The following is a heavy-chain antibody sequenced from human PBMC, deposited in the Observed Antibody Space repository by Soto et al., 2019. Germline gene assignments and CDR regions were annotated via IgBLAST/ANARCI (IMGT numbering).Heavy chain of an antibody. D-gene: IGHD2-21*01. V-gene: IGHV4-59*01. Sequence: PSETLSLTCTVSGAPITINYWRWIRQAPGKGLEWIGYIYYSGSTTYNPSLKSRVTMSADTSKDQFSLKLNSVTAADTAVYYCARDAGGAYDHWGRGILVTVSS. CDR1: GAPITINY. CDR2: IYYSGST. CDR3: ARDAGGAYDH. J-gene: IGHJ4*01.